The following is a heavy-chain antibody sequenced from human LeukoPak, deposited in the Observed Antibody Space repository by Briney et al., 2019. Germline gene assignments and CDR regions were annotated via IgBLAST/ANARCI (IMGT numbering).Heavy chain of an antibody. CDR2: IIPIFGTA. Sequence: SVKVSCKASGGTFSSYSISWVRQAPGQGLEWMGGIIPIFGTANYAQKFQGRVTITADESTSTAYMELSSLRSEDTAVYYCAREGGGYSSGWYAGIGWFDYWGQGTLVTVSS. V-gene: IGHV1-69*01. J-gene: IGHJ4*02. CDR1: GGTFSSYS. D-gene: IGHD6-19*01. CDR3: AREGGGYSSGWYAGIGWFDY.